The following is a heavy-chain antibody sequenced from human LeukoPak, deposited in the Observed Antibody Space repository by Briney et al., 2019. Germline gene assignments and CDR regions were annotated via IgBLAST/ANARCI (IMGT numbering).Heavy chain of an antibody. V-gene: IGHV3-23*01. J-gene: IGHJ4*02. CDR2: ISGGTTST. CDR1: GFTFSSYA. Sequence: PGWSLRLSCAASGFTFSSYAMSWVRQPPGKGLEWVSVISGGTTSTYYADSVKGRFTISRDNSKNILYLQMNSLRAEDTAVYYCAKDVKTMTDLDSWGQGTLVTVSS. D-gene: IGHD1-1*01. CDR3: AKDVKTMTDLDS.